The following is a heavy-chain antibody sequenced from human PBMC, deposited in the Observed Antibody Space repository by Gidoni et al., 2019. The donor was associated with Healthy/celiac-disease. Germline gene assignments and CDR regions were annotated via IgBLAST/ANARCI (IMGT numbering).Heavy chain of an antibody. CDR3: AKDGLSTEPQYYFDY. Sequence: EVQLVESGGGLVQPGRSLRLSCAASGFTFDDYAMHWVRQAPGKGLEWVSGISWNSGSIGYADSVKGRFTISRDNAKNSLYLQMNSLRAEDTALYYCAKDGLSTEPQYYFDYWGQGTLVTVSS. V-gene: IGHV3-9*01. D-gene: IGHD4-17*01. J-gene: IGHJ4*02. CDR1: GFTFDDYA. CDR2: ISWNSGSI.